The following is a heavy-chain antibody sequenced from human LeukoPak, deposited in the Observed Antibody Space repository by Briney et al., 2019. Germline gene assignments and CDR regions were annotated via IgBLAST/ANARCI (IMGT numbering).Heavy chain of an antibody. CDR2: IIPIFGTA. J-gene: IGHJ4*02. CDR1: GYTFTSYG. V-gene: IGHV1-69*05. D-gene: IGHD3-22*01. Sequence: ASVKVSCKASGYTFTSYGISWVRQAPGQGLEWMGGIIPIFGTANYAQKFQGRVTITTDESTSTAYMELSSLRSEDTAVYYCARSARTYYYDSSGPSEDYWGQGTLVTVSS. CDR3: ARSARTYYYDSSGPSEDY.